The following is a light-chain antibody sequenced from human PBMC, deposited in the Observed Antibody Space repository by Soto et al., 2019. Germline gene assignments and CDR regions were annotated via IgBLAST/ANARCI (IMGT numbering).Light chain of an antibody. CDR1: QGISSW. V-gene: IGKV1-12*01. J-gene: IGKJ1*01. CDR3: QPANSVPTRT. Sequence: DIQMTQSPSSVSASVGDRVTITCRASQGISSWLAGYQQKPGKAPKLLIYAANRLQSGGPSRFSGSGSRTKFSPPINSLQPEEFATHFFQPANSVPTRTFGQGPKVEIK. CDR2: AAN.